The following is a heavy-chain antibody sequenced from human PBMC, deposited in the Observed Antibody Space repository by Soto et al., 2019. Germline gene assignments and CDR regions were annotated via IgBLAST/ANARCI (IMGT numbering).Heavy chain of an antibody. Sequence: SETLSLTCTVSGGSISSYYWSWIRQPPGKGLEWIGYIYYSGSTNYNPSLKSRVTISVDMSKNQFSLKLSSVTAADTAVYYCARAPYYYGSGSYLGGWFDPWGQGTLVTVSS. CDR1: GGSISSYY. D-gene: IGHD3-10*01. J-gene: IGHJ5*02. CDR2: IYYSGST. CDR3: ARAPYYYGSGSYLGGWFDP. V-gene: IGHV4-59*01.